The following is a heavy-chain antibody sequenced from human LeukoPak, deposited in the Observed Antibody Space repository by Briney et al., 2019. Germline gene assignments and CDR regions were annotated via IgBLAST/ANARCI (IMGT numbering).Heavy chain of an antibody. CDR1: GFTFSSYA. CDR3: AKDRLGPIAVRGYEVFDP. CDR2: ISGSGGST. D-gene: IGHD6-19*01. V-gene: IGHV3-23*01. Sequence: PGGSLRLSCAASGFTFSSYAMSWVRQAPGKGLEWVSAISGSGGSTYYADSVKGRFTISRDNSKNTLYLQMNSLRAEDTAVYYCAKDRLGPIAVRGYEVFDPWGQGTLVTVSS. J-gene: IGHJ5*02.